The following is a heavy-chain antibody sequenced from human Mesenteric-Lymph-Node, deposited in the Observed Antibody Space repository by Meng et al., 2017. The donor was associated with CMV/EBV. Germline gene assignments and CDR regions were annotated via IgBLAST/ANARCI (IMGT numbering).Heavy chain of an antibody. J-gene: IGHJ4*02. CDR3: ARLKRGYYDFWSAYYYYFDY. CDR1: GFSFSVYE. V-gene: IGHV3-7*01. CDR2: IKQDGSEK. D-gene: IGHD3-3*01. Sequence: GESLKISCAASGFSFSVYEMNWVRQAPGKGLEWVANIKQDGSEKYYVDSVKGRFTVSRDNAMNSLYLQMNNLRAEDTAVYYCARLKRGYYDFWSAYYYYFDYWGQGTLVTVSS.